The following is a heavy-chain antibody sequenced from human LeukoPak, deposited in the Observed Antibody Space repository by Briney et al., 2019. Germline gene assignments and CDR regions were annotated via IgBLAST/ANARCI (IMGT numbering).Heavy chain of an antibody. J-gene: IGHJ4*02. V-gene: IGHV3-23*01. CDR3: AKREYSSSEFDY. Sequence: GGSLRLSCAASGFTFSSYAMSWVRQAPGKGLEWVSAISGSGGSTYYADSVKGRITISRDNSKNTLYLQMNSLRAEDTAVYYCAKREYSSSEFDYWGQGTLVTVSS. D-gene: IGHD6-6*01. CDR1: GFTFSSYA. CDR2: ISGSGGST.